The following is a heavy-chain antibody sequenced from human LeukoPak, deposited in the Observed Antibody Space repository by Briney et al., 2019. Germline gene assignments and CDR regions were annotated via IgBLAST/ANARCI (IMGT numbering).Heavy chain of an antibody. Sequence: GGSLRLSCAASGFTFSGSAMHWVRQASEKGLEWVGRIRSKANSYATAYAASVKGRFTISRDDSKNTAYLQMNSLKTEDTAVYYCTRTDGSNDAFDFWGQGTMVTVSS. V-gene: IGHV3-73*01. D-gene: IGHD5-24*01. J-gene: IGHJ3*01. CDR1: GFTFSGSA. CDR2: IRSKANSYAT. CDR3: TRTDGSNDAFDF.